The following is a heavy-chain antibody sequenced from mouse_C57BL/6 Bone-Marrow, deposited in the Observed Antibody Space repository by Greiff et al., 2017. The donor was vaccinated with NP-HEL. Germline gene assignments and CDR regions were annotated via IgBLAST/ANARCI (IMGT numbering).Heavy chain of an antibody. Sequence: VQLQESGAELVKPGASVKISCKASGYAFSSYWMNWVKQRPGKGLEWIGQIYPGDGDTNYNGKFKGKATLTADKSSSTAYMQLSSLTSEDSAVYFCARSGALLLRFDYWGQGTTLTVSS. J-gene: IGHJ2*01. V-gene: IGHV1-80*01. CDR1: GYAFSSYW. CDR2: IYPGDGDT. CDR3: ARSGALLLRFDY. D-gene: IGHD1-1*01.